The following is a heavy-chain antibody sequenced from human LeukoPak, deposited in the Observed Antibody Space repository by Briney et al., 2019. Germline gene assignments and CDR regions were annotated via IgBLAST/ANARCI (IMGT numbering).Heavy chain of an antibody. V-gene: IGHV1-18*04. Sequence: ASVKVSCKASGYTVTRYGISWVRQAPGQGLEWMGWISAYNGNTNYAQKLQGRVTMTTDTSTSTAYMELRSLRSDDTAVYYCARESMITFGGDTFDPWGQETLVTVSS. D-gene: IGHD3-16*01. CDR3: ARESMITFGGDTFDP. J-gene: IGHJ5*02. CDR2: ISAYNGNT. CDR1: GYTVTRYG.